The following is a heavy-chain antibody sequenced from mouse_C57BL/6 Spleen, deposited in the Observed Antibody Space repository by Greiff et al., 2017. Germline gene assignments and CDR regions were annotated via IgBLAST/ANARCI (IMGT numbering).Heavy chain of an antibody. CDR2: IYPGSGNT. D-gene: IGHD3-2*01. Sequence: QVQLQQSGAELVRPGASVKLSCKASGYTFTDYYINWVKQRPGQGLEWIARIYPGSGNTYYNEKFQGKATLTAEKSSSPAYMQLSSLTSEDSAVYFCAVDSAAYWGQGTLVTVSA. J-gene: IGHJ3*01. CDR3: AVDSAAY. CDR1: GYTFTDYY. V-gene: IGHV1-76*01.